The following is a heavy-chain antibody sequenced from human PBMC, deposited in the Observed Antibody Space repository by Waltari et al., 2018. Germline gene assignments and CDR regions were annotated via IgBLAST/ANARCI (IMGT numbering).Heavy chain of an antibody. Sequence: QVQLVESGGGVVQPGRSLRLSCAASGFPFISYGMHWVRQAPGKGLEWVAVIWYDGSNKYYADSVKGRFTISRDNSKNTLYLQMNSLRAEDTAVYYCARDPLGYSSGWFYDYWGQGTLVTVSS. CDR2: IWYDGSNK. CDR1: GFPFISYG. V-gene: IGHV3-33*01. D-gene: IGHD6-19*01. J-gene: IGHJ4*02. CDR3: ARDPLGYSSGWFYDY.